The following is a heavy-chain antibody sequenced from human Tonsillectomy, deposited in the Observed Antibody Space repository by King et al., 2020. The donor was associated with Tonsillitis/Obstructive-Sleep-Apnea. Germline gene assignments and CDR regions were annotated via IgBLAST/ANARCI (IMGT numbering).Heavy chain of an antibody. Sequence: QLVQSGAEVKKPGASVKVSCKASGYTFTTYYIHWVRQAPGQGLEWMGIINPGTDSINYAQKFQGRITMTRDTSTSTVYMELISLRTEDAAVYYCARSYYWYMDVWGKGTTVTVSS. V-gene: IGHV1-46*01. CDR2: INPGTDSI. CDR3: ARSYYWYMDV. J-gene: IGHJ6*03. CDR1: GYTFTTYY.